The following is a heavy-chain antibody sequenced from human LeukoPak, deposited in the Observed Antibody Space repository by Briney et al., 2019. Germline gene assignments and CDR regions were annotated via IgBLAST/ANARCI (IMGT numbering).Heavy chain of an antibody. Sequence: PSETLSLTCTVSGGSISSYYWSWTRQPPGKGLEWIGYIYYSGSTNYNPSLKSRVTISADTSKNQFSLKLSSVTAADTAVYYCARAGILTGYAFDYWGQGTLVTVSS. CDR1: GGSISSYY. V-gene: IGHV4-59*01. D-gene: IGHD3-9*01. J-gene: IGHJ4*02. CDR3: ARAGILTGYAFDY. CDR2: IYYSGST.